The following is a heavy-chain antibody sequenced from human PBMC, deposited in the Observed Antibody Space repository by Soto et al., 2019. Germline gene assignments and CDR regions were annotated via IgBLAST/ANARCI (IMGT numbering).Heavy chain of an antibody. V-gene: IGHV3-30*03. Sequence: QVQLVESGGGVVQPGRSLRLSCAASGFTFSSYGMHWVRQAPGKGLEGVAVISYDGSNKYYADSVKGRFTISRDNSKNTLYLQMNSLRADDTAVYYCATADIVVVPAAIFYWGQGTLVTVSS. D-gene: IGHD2-2*01. CDR3: ATADIVVVPAAIFY. CDR1: GFTFSSYG. J-gene: IGHJ4*02. CDR2: ISYDGSNK.